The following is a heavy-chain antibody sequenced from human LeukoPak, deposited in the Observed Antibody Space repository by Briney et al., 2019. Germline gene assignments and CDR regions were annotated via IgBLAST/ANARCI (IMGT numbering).Heavy chain of an antibody. V-gene: IGHV1-2*02. Sequence: ASVTVSSTASGYTFTDYYMHWVRQAPGQGFEWMGWINPNDGDTNYAQKFQGRVTMTRDTSISTAHMEVSRLRSDDTAVYYCASSNFLYCSSSTCLVDYGGQGTLVTVS. CDR2: INPNDGDT. CDR3: ASSNFLYCSSSTCLVDY. J-gene: IGHJ4*02. CDR1: GYTFTDYY. D-gene: IGHD2-2*01.